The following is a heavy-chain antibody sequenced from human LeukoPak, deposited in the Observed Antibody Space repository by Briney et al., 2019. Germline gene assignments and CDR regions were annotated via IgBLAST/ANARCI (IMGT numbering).Heavy chain of an antibody. V-gene: IGHV4-34*01. Sequence: PSETLSLTCAVYGGSFSGYYWSWIRQPPGKGLEWIGEINHSGSINFNPSPKSRVTISVDTSKNQFSMKLSSVTAADTAVYYCARVMVRGVIILKISHFDYWGQGTLVTVSS. CDR3: ARVMVRGVIILKISHFDY. J-gene: IGHJ4*02. CDR2: INHSGSI. D-gene: IGHD3-10*01. CDR1: GGSFSGYY.